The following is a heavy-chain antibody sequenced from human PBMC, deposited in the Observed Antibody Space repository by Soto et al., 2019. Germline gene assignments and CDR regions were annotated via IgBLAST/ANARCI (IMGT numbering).Heavy chain of an antibody. D-gene: IGHD1-7*01. CDR2: ISWNGGSI. CDR1: GFTFDDYA. V-gene: IGHV3-9*01. CDR3: AKGTETELYYYYGMDV. J-gene: IGHJ6*02. Sequence: EVQLVESGGGLVQPGRSLRLSCAASGFTFDDYAMHWVRQAPGKGLEWVSGISWNGGSIGYADSVKGRFTISRDNAKNSLYLQMNSLRAEDTALYYCAKGTETELYYYYGMDVWGQGTTVTVSS.